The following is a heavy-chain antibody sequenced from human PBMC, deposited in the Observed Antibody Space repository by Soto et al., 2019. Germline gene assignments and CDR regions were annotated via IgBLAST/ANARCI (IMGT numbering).Heavy chain of an antibody. Sequence: GGSLRLSCAASGFTFSSYAMSWVRQAPGKGLEWVSAISGSGGSTYYADPVKGRFTISRDNSKNTLYLQMNSLRAEDTAVYSCAKDQLEHQVFWFDPWGQGTLVTVSS. D-gene: IGHD1-1*01. CDR3: AKDQLEHQVFWFDP. J-gene: IGHJ5*02. CDR1: GFTFSSYA. V-gene: IGHV3-23*01. CDR2: ISGSGGST.